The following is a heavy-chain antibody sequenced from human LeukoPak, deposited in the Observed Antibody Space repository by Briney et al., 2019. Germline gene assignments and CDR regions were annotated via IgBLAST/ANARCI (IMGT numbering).Heavy chain of an antibody. CDR1: GYTFTSYG. J-gene: IGHJ4*02. CDR3: AREASTTLGYPDYFDY. CDR2: ISAYNGNT. D-gene: IGHD4-11*01. V-gene: IGHV1-18*04. Sequence: ASVKVSCKASGYTFTSYGISWVRQAPGQGLEWMGWISAYNGNTNYAQKLQGRVTITTDTSTSTAYMELRSLRSDDTAVYYCAREASTTLGYPDYFDYWGQGTLVTVSS.